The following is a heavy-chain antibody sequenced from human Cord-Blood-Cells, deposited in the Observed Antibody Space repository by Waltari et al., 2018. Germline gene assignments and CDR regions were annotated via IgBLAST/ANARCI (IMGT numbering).Heavy chain of an antibody. CDR2: ISSSGSTI. CDR1: GFTFSSYE. CDR3: ARVPPPPTGYYFDY. J-gene: IGHJ4*02. Sequence: EVQLVESGGGLVQHGGSLRLSCAASGFTFSSYEMNWFRQAPGKGLEWVSYISSSGSTIYYADSVKGRFTISRDNAKNSLYLQMNSLRAEDTAVYYCARVPPPPTGYYFDYWGQGTLVTVSS. V-gene: IGHV3-48*03.